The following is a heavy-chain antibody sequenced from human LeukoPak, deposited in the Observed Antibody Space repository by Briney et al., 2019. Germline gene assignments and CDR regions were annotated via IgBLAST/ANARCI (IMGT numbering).Heavy chain of an antibody. CDR2: IRGGGTSE. J-gene: IGHJ3*02. V-gene: IGHV3-23*01. D-gene: IGHD4-17*01. CDR3: ARDPNGDYIGAFDM. Sequence: GGSLRLSCTASGFTFSAYAMMWVRQAPGKGPEWVSAIRGGGTSEFYADSVKGRFRISRGNSKDTLFLQMNSLRAEDTAVYYCARDPNGDYIGAFDMWGPGTMVTVSS. CDR1: GFTFSAYA.